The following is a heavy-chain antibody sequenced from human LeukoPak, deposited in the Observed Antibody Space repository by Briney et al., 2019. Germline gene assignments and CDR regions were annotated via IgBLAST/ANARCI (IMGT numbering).Heavy chain of an antibody. V-gene: IGHV3-21*01. D-gene: IGHD3-22*01. CDR3: ARALYDSSGYYSHFDY. Sequence: GGSLRLSCAASGFTFSSYSMNWVRQAPGKGLEWVSFISRSSSYIYYADSVKGRFTSSRDNAKNSLYLQMKSLRAEDTAVYYCARALYDSSGYYSHFDYWGQGTLVTVSS. CDR2: ISRSSSYI. J-gene: IGHJ4*02. CDR1: GFTFSSYS.